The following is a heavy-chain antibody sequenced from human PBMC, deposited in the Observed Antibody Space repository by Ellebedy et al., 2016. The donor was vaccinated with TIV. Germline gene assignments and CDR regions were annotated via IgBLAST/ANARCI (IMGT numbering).Heavy chain of an antibody. J-gene: IGHJ4*02. CDR3: ARRQIHSYDSHSYAFDY. V-gene: IGHV4-61*05. D-gene: IGHD3-16*01. CDR2: IYYNGNS. CDR1: GGSISSRSYY. Sequence: MPSETLSLTCTVSGGSISSRSYYWGWIRQPPGKGLEWIGYIYYNGNSNYNPSLKSRVTISVDTSKNQFSLNLTSVTAADTAIYFCARRQIHSYDSHSYAFDYWGQGTLVTVSS.